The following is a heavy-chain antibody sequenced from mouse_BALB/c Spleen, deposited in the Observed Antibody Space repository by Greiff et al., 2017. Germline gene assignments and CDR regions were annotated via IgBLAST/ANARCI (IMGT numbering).Heavy chain of an antibody. J-gene: IGHJ2*01. CDR3: ARKGWSICPFDY. CDR2: IDPFNGGT. D-gene: IGHD2-3*01. Sequence: VQLQQSGPELMKPGASVKISCKASGYSFTSYYMHWVKQSHGKSLEWIGYIDPFNGGTSYNQKFKGKATLTVDKSSSTAYMHLSSLTSEDSAVYYCARKGWSICPFDYWGQGTTLTVSS. CDR1: GYSFTSYY. V-gene: IGHV1S135*01.